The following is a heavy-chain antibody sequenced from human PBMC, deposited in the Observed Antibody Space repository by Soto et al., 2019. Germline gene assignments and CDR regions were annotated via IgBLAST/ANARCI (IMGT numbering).Heavy chain of an antibody. CDR3: ATHATWSPGRFDP. CDR2: IHYSGNT. Sequence: DTLSLTCTVSGESVKSGSYYWNWILQPPGEGLEWIGYIHYSGNTRYNPSLKSRVAMSLDTSKNQFSLKLTSVTAADTAVCYCATHATWSPGRFDPWGQATLVTVSS. CDR1: GESVKSGSYY. V-gene: IGHV4-61*01. J-gene: IGHJ5*02. D-gene: IGHD2-2*01.